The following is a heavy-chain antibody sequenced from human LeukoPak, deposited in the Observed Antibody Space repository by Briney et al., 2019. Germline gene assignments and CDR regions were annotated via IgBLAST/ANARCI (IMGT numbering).Heavy chain of an antibody. CDR2: INHSGST. J-gene: IGHJ4*02. V-gene: IGHV4-34*01. D-gene: IGHD2-15*01. CDR3: AGGRPSRYCSGGSCYNNPYYFDY. CDR1: GGSFSGYY. Sequence: SETLSLTCAVYGGSFSGYYWSWIRQPPGKGLEWIGGINHSGSTNYNPSLKSRVTISVDTSKNKFSLKLSSVTAADTAVYYCAGGRPSRYCSGGSCYNNPYYFDYWGQGTLVTVSS.